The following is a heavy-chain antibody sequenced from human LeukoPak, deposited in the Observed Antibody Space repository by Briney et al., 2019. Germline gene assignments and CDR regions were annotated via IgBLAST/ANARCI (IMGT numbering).Heavy chain of an antibody. D-gene: IGHD5-12*01. CDR2: ISTTSTYI. CDR3: SRDRLGGLDY. J-gene: IGHJ4*02. V-gene: IGHV3-21*01. CDR1: GFTFSSYG. Sequence: GGSLRLSCAASGFTFSSYGMHWVRQAPGKGLEWVSSISTTSTYIFYADSLKGRFTTSRDNAKNSVYLQMNSLRPEDTAVYYCSRDRLGGLDYWGQGTLVTVSS.